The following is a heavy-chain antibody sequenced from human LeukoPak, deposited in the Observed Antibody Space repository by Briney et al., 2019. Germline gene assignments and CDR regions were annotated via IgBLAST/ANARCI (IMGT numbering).Heavy chain of an antibody. D-gene: IGHD1-26*01. CDR3: ARGRLGATY. J-gene: IGHJ4*02. CDR2: IHHSGTT. Sequence: SEILSLTCTVSGGSVSRGSYYWSWTRQPPGKGLEWIGYIHHSGTTNYSPSLKSRVTISVDMSKNQFFLNLTSVTAADTAVYYCARGRLGATYWGQGTLVTVSS. CDR1: GGSVSRGSYY. V-gene: IGHV4-61*01.